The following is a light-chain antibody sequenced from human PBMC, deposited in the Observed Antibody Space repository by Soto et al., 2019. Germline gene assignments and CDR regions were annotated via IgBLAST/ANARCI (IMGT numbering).Light chain of an antibody. V-gene: IGLV2-23*02. J-gene: IGLJ2*01. CDR2: EVN. Sequence: QSVLTQPASVSGSPGQSITISCTGTSSDIGSRNLVSWYQHHPGKAPKLIIYEVNKWPLGVSTRFFGSKSGNSASLTISGLQAEDEADYYCCSSADSLTWIFGGGTKLTVL. CDR1: SSDIGSRNL. CDR3: CSSADSLTWI.